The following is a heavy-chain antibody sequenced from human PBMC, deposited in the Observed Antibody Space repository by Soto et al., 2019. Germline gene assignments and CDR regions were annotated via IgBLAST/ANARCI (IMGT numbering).Heavy chain of an antibody. V-gene: IGHV3-30*03. J-gene: IGHJ6*02. D-gene: IGHD2-2*01. CDR2: ISYDGSNK. CDR1: GFTFSSYG. Sequence: QVQLVESGGGVVQPGRSLRLSCAASGFTFSSYGMHWVRQAPGKGLEWVAVISYDGSNKYYADSVKGRFTISRDNSKNTLYLEMNSLRAEDTAVYYCARQGGYCSSTSCYYGMDVWGQGTTVTVSS. CDR3: ARQGGYCSSTSCYYGMDV.